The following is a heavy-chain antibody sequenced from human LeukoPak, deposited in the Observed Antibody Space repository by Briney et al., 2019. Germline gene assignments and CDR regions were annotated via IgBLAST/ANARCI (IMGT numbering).Heavy chain of an antibody. V-gene: IGHV4-59*13. CDR2: IYYSGST. CDR1: GGSIRNYY. CDR3: ARVYYSSSYDYWYFDL. J-gene: IGHJ2*01. Sequence: SETPSRTCTVSGGSIRNYYWSWIRQPPGKGLEWIGYIYYSGSTNYNPSLKSRVTISVDTSKNQFSLKLSSVTAADTAVYYCARVYYSSSYDYWYFDLWGRGTLVTVSS. D-gene: IGHD6-13*01.